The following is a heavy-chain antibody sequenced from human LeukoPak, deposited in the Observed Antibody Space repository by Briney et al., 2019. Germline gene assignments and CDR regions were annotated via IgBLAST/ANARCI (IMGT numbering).Heavy chain of an antibody. CDR1: GFRFSSNW. V-gene: IGHV3-7*03. D-gene: IGHD6-19*01. Sequence: GGSLRLSCEASGFRFSSNWMSGVRQVPGTGLGWLANIKQDGSDRNYVTSVRGRFTISRDNAESSLYLQMNSLRAEDTAVYYCVRNLAVAGTCFDSWGQGTLVTVSS. J-gene: IGHJ4*02. CDR2: IKQDGSDR. CDR3: VRNLAVAGTCFDS.